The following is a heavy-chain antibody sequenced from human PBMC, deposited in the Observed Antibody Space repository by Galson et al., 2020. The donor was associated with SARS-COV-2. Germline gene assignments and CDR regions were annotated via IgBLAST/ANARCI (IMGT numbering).Heavy chain of an antibody. Sequence: GESLKISCEVSGYTFTTSWIGWVRQMPGKGLEWMGISYPDDSDTTYSPSFQGQVTISVDKSLSTAYLQWTSLKASDTAIYYCARHRGGFTTGWYVDYWGQGSLVTVSS. CDR1: GYTFTTSW. V-gene: IGHV5-51*01. CDR2: SYPDDSDT. J-gene: IGHJ4*02. D-gene: IGHD6-19*01. CDR3: ARHRGGFTTGWYVDY.